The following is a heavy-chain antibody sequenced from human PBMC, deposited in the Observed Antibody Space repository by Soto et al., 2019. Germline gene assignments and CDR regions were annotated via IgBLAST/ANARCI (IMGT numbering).Heavy chain of an antibody. D-gene: IGHD1-26*01. V-gene: IGHV1-18*01. CDR1: GYTFTSYG. J-gene: IGHJ4*02. Sequence: QVQLVQSGAEVKKPGASVKVSCKASGYTFTSYGISWVRQAPGQGLEWMGWMSAYAQKLQGRVTMTTDTSTSTAYMELRSLRSDDTAVYYCARSGVWEPRDYWGQGTLVTVSS. CDR3: ARSGVWEPRDY. CDR2: MSA.